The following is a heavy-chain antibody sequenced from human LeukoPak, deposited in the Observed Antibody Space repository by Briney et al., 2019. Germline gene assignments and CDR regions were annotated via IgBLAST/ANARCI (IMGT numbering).Heavy chain of an antibody. D-gene: IGHD3-22*01. Sequence: GGSLRLSCAASGFTFSSYSMNWVRQAPGKGLEWVSAISGSGGSTYYADSVKGRFTISRDNSKNTLYLQMNSLRAEDTAVYYCAKDRYYYDSSGYYYHAEYFQHWGQGTLVTVSS. J-gene: IGHJ1*01. CDR3: AKDRYYYDSSGYYYHAEYFQH. V-gene: IGHV3-23*01. CDR2: ISGSGGST. CDR1: GFTFSSYS.